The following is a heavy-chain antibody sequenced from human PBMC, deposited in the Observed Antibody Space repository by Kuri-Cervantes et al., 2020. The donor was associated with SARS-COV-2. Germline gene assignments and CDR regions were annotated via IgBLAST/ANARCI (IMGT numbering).Heavy chain of an antibody. D-gene: IGHD2-15*01. V-gene: IGHV3-48*01. CDR3: ARSLQVVAL. Sequence: GGSLRLSCAASGLTFSSYSMNWVRQAPGKGLEWVSYISSSSSTMYYADSVKSRFTISRDNAKNSLYLQMNSLRAEDTAVYYCARSLQVVALWGQGTLVTVSS. CDR1: GLTFSSYS. J-gene: IGHJ4*02. CDR2: ISSSSSTM.